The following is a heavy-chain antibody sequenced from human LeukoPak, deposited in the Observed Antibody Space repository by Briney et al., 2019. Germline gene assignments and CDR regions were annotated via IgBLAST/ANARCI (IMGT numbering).Heavy chain of an antibody. V-gene: IGHV1-2*02. CDR1: GYTFTGYY. CDR3: ATPYGDYVTAFDY. D-gene: IGHD4-17*01. CDR2: INPNSGGT. J-gene: IGHJ4*02. Sequence: ASVKVSCKASGYTFTGYYMHWVRQAPRQGLEWMGWINPNSGGTNYAQKFQGRVTMTRDTSISTAYMELSRLRSDDTAVYYCATPYGDYVTAFDYWGQGTLVTVSS.